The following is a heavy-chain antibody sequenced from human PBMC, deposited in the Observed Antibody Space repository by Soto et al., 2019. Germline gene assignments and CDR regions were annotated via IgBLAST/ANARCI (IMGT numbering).Heavy chain of an antibody. V-gene: IGHV4-4*02. D-gene: IGHD6-13*01. J-gene: IGHJ4*02. CDR1: GLSISSDNW. Sequence: QVQLQESCPVLVRPSGTVSLTCAVSGLSISSDNWWSWVRQPPGKGLEWIGEIHHSVSTNYNPSLKSRVTMSVDPSKDLFSHTRNSVTAADTACYHGARDKGSHPGDWGQGTLVSVSS. CDR2: IHHSVST. CDR3: ARDKGSHPGD.